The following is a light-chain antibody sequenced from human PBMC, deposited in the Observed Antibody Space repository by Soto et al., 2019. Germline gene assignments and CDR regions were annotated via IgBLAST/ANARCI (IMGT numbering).Light chain of an antibody. CDR3: QQYGSAPRT. CDR2: AAT. CDR1: QSVSRNY. V-gene: IGKV3-20*01. Sequence: EIVLTQSPGTLSLSPGERATLSCRASQSVSRNYLAWYQQKPGQAPRLLIYAATSRITGIPDRCSASGSGRDFTLTISRLEPEDFAVYNCQQYGSAPRTLGQRTTMEV. J-gene: IGKJ1*01.